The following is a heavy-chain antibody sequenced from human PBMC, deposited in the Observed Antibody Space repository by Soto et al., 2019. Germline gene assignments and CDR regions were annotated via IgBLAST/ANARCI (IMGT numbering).Heavy chain of an antibody. J-gene: IGHJ3*02. CDR2: IKQDGSEK. CDR3: ARGVWTCIQIDDAFDI. V-gene: IGHV3-7*01. CDR1: GFSFSSYW. Sequence: EVSLRLSCSASGFSFSSYWLSWVCQAPGKGLEWVSNIKQDGSEKYYVDSVKGRFTISRDNAKNSLYLQMNSLRAEDTAVYYRARGVWTCIQIDDAFDIWGHGTMVTVAS. D-gene: IGHD5-18*01.